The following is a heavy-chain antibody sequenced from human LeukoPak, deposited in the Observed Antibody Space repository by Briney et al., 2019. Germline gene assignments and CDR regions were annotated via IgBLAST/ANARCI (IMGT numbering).Heavy chain of an antibody. J-gene: IGHJ5*02. CDR1: GFPSSNYW. CDR2: MKEDGGEI. CDR3: ARDRGYSTFDN. D-gene: IGHD4-23*01. V-gene: IGHV3-7*01. Sequence: GGSLRLSCAASGFPSSNYWMSWVRQAPGKGLEWVANMKEDGGEINYVDSVKGRFTISRDNAKNSLYLHMNSLRVEDTAVYYCARDRGYSTFDNWGQGTLVTVSS.